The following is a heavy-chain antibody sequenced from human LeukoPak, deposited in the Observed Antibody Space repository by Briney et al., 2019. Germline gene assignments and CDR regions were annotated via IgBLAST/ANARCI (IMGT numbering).Heavy chain of an antibody. D-gene: IGHD6-19*01. J-gene: IGHJ5*02. Sequence: SETLSLTCSVSGGSITSYLYYWTWIRQPAGKGLEWIGRIYTNGWTDYNPSLKSRVTISVDTSKNHFSLKLTFVTAADTALYYCARGSGWNAFDPWGQGTLVTVSS. V-gene: IGHV4-61*02. CDR1: GGSITSYLYY. CDR2: IYTNGWT. CDR3: ARGSGWNAFDP.